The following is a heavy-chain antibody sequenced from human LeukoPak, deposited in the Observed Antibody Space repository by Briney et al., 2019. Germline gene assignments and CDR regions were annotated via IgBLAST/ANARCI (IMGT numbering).Heavy chain of an antibody. V-gene: IGHV3-48*01. CDR2: ISSSGSTI. CDR3: TRTLLYCSGGSCYPTRFDY. Sequence: GGSLTLSCAASGFTFSSYSMNWVRQAPGKGLDWVSHISSSGSTIYYADSVKGRFTISRDNAKNSLYLQMNSLRVEDTAVYYCTRTLLYCSGGSCYPTRFDYWGQGILVTVSS. CDR1: GFTFSSYS. J-gene: IGHJ4*02. D-gene: IGHD2-15*01.